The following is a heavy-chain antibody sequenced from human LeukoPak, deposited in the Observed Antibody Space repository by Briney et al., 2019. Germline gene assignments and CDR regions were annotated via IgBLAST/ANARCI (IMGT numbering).Heavy chain of an antibody. CDR1: GFTFSSYG. V-gene: IGHV3-33*01. D-gene: IGHD3-10*01. CDR2: IWYDGSNK. CDR3: ARAVVSREYYYGSGSYRYWFDP. J-gene: IGHJ5*02. Sequence: QPGRSLRLSCAASGFTFSSYGMHWVRQAPGKGLEWVAVIWYDGSNKYYADSVKGRYTISRDNSKNTLYLQMNSLRAEDTAVYYCARAVVSREYYYGSGSYRYWFDPWGQGTLVTVSS.